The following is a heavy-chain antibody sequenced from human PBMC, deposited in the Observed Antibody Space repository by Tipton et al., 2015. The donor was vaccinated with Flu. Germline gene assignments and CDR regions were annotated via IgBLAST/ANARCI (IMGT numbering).Heavy chain of an antibody. V-gene: IGHV4-31*03. CDR1: GVSISSGGAY. J-gene: IGHJ6*02. D-gene: IGHD3-16*01. CDR2: IYYSGST. Sequence: TLSLTCTVSGVSISSGGAYWSWIRQHPGKGLEWIGCIYYSGSTYYNPSLKSRLTISVDTSKNQFSLKLNSVTAADTAVYYCARDQGLGDGLTYDYYALGVWGQGTTVTVSS. CDR3: ARDQGLGDGLTYDYYALGV.